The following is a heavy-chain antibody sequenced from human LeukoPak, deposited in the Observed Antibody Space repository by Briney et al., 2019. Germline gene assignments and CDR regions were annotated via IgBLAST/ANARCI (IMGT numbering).Heavy chain of an antibody. J-gene: IGHJ6*02. V-gene: IGHV1-8*01. CDR3: ARGYCSSTSCYLNPRYYYYYGMDV. CDR2: MNPNSGNT. CDR1: GYTFTSYD. D-gene: IGHD2-2*01. Sequence: ASVKVSCKASGYTFTSYDINWVRQATGQGLEWMGWMNPNSGNTGYAQKFQGRVTMTRNTSISTAYMELSSLRSEDTAVYYRARGYCSSTSCYLNPRYYYYYGMDVWGQGTTVTVSS.